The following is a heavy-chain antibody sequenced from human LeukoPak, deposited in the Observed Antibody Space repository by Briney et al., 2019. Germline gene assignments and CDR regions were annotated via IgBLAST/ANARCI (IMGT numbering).Heavy chain of an antibody. CDR3: VRALGTGSY. D-gene: IGHD1-1*01. Sequence: LAGGSLRLSCAASGFRFSSYWMSWVRQAPGKGLEWVANIKQDGSEKYYVDSVKGRSTISRDNAKNSLYLQMNSLRVEDTAVYYCVRALGTGSYWGQGTLVTVSP. CDR2: IKQDGSEK. CDR1: GFRFSSYW. J-gene: IGHJ4*02. V-gene: IGHV3-7*03.